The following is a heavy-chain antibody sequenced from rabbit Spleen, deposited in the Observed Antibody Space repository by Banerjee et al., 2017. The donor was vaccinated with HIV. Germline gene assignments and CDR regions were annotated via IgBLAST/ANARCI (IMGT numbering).Heavy chain of an antibody. CDR3: ARDDGSYDYIDGYFNL. D-gene: IGHD6-1*01. V-gene: IGHV1S45*01. J-gene: IGHJ4*01. CDR2: INAVTGKA. Sequence: QEQLVESGGGLVQPEGSLTLTCTASGFSFNNNAMCWVRQAPGKGLEWIACINAVTGKAVYASWAKGRFTISKTSSTTVTLQMTSLTAADTATYFCARDDGSYDYIDGYFNLWGQGTLVTVS. CDR1: GFSFNNNA.